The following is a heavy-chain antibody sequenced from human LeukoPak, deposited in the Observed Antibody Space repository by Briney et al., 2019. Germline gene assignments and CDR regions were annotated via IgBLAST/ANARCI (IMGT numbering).Heavy chain of an antibody. J-gene: IGHJ4*02. D-gene: IGHD1-26*01. V-gene: IGHV1-69*04. CDR3: ARDGNLFYFDY. CDR2: IIPILGIA. Sequence: SVKVSCKASGGTFSSYTISWVRQAPGQGLEWMGRIIPILGIANYAQKFQGRVTITADKSTSTAYMELSSPRSEDTAVYYCARDGNLFYFDYWGQGTLVTVSS. CDR1: GGTFSSYT.